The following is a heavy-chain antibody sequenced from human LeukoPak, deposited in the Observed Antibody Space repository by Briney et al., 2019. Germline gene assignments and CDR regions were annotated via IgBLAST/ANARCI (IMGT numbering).Heavy chain of an antibody. D-gene: IGHD6-13*01. CDR2: ITHSGST. J-gene: IGHJ4*02. V-gene: IGHV4-34*01. CDR3: ARDSSSWNNFDH. CDR1: GGSLSGYY. Sequence: SETLSLTCAVSGGSLSGYYWSWIRQPPGKGLEWIGEITHSGSTNYNPSLKSRVTISVDTSKNQVSLRLSSVTAADTAVYYCARDSSSWNNFDHWGQETLVTVSS.